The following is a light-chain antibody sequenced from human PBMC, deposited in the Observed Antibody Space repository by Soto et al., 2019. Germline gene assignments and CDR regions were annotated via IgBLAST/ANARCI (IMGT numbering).Light chain of an antibody. Sequence: QSVLTQPASVSGSPGQSITISCTGTSSDVGGHNYVSWYQQHPGKAPKLLIYEVRVRPSGVSIRFSGSKSANTASLTISGLQAEDEADYDCSSYTTTSTLRVFGGGTKLTVL. CDR2: EVR. CDR3: SSYTTTSTLRV. CDR1: SSDVGGHNY. J-gene: IGLJ3*02. V-gene: IGLV2-14*01.